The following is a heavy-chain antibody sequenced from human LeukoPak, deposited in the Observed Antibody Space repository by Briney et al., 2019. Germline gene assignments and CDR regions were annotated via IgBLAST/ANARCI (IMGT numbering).Heavy chain of an antibody. Sequence: GRSLRLSCAASEFTFDDYAMHWVRQAPGKGLEWVSGISWNSGSIGYADSVKGRFTISRDNAKNSLYLQMNSLRAEDTALYYCAKDEDVNSSRRGLWLSRFGSNNLFQHWGQGTLVTVSS. CDR2: ISWNSGSI. CDR1: EFTFDDYA. J-gene: IGHJ1*01. D-gene: IGHD6-19*01. CDR3: AKDEDVNSSRRGLWLSRFGSNNLFQH. V-gene: IGHV3-9*01.